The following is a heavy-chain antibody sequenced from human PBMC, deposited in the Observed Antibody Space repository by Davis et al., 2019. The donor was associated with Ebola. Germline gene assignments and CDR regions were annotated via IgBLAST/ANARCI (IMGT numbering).Heavy chain of an antibody. CDR2: IYSGGST. Sequence: PGGSLRLSCAASGFTVSSNYMSWVRQAPGKGLEWVSVIYSGGSTYYADSVKGRFTISRDNSKNTLYLQMNSLRAEDTAVYYCARPGYSSSSDAFDIWGQGTMVTVSS. V-gene: IGHV3-53*01. D-gene: IGHD6-13*01. J-gene: IGHJ3*02. CDR1: GFTVSSNY. CDR3: ARPGYSSSSDAFDI.